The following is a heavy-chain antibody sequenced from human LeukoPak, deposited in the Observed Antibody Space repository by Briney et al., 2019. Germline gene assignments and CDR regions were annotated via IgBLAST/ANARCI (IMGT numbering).Heavy chain of an antibody. Sequence: GGSLRLSCAASGFTFSSYEMNWVRQAPGKGLEWISYISSTGSAIYYADSVKGRFAISRDNAKNSLYLQMNSLRAEETAVYYCARASSPYYYDSSGYIAWGQGTLDTVSS. J-gene: IGHJ5*02. CDR1: GFTFSSYE. D-gene: IGHD3-22*01. V-gene: IGHV3-48*03. CDR3: ARASSPYYYDSSGYIA. CDR2: ISSTGSAI.